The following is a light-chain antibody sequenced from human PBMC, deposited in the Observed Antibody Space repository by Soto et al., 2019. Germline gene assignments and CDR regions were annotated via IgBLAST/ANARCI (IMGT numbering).Light chain of an antibody. CDR1: QGIGDA. CDR2: DTS. CDR3: QPYNNWALT. J-gene: IGKJ4*01. V-gene: IGKV3-15*01. Sequence: EVVTRQSPATLSVSPWEGATLSCRASQGIGDALAWYQHKPGQTPSILVYDTSTRATGVPTRFSGSRSGAEFPLTINRLQSEDFAVYCCQPYNNWALTFGGGTKVDIK.